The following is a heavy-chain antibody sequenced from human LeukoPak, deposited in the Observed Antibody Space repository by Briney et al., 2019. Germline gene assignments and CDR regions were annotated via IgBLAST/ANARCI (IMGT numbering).Heavy chain of an antibody. CDR3: ARGFRRGHFDY. CDR2: IWYDGSNK. J-gene: IGHJ4*02. D-gene: IGHD3-3*01. V-gene: IGHV3-33*01. Sequence: GGSLRLSCAASGFTYSSYGIHCVRRAPGKGLEWGAVIWYDGSNKYYADSVKGRFTISRDNSKTTLSVQMNSVRAEDRAVYYCARGFRRGHFDYWGQGTLVTVSS. CDR1: GFTYSSYG.